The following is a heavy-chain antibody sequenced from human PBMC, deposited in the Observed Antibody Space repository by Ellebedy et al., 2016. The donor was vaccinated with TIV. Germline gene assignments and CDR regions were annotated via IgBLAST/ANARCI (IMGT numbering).Heavy chain of an antibody. CDR3: AKDVASATYLFDY. J-gene: IGHJ4*02. CDR2: ITTSCGGT. Sequence: GESLKISCAASGFTFSSYAMSWVRQAPGKGLEWVSTITTSCGGTYYADSVKGRFTISRDNSKNTLYLQMNSLRAEDTAAYYCAKDVASATYLFDYWGQGTLVTVSS. V-gene: IGHV3-23*01. CDR1: GFTFSSYA. D-gene: IGHD3-16*01.